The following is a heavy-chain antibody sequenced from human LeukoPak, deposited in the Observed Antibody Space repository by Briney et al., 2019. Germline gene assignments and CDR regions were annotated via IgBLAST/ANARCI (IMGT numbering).Heavy chain of an antibody. CDR1: GFTFSSYA. CDR2: ISGSGRST. J-gene: IGHJ4*02. D-gene: IGHD6-19*01. Sequence: GGSLRLSCAASGFTFSSYAMSWVRQAPGKGLEWVSAISGSGRSTDYADSVKGRFTISRDNSKTTVYLQMNSVRAEDTAVYYCAKVSGWSFRYFDYWGQGTLVTVSS. V-gene: IGHV3-23*01. CDR3: AKVSGWSFRYFDY.